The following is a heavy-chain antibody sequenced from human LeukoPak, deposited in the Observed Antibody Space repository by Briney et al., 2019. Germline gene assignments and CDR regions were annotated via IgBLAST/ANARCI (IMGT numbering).Heavy chain of an antibody. J-gene: IGHJ4*02. CDR2: ISYDGSNK. D-gene: IGHD6-13*01. V-gene: IGHV3-30*04. CDR1: GFTFSSYA. Sequence: GRSLRLSCAASGFTFSSYAMHWVRQAPGKGLEWVAVISYDGSNKYYADSVKGRFTISRDNSKNTLYLQMNSLRAEDTAVYYCARDGTSSSSWPKYYFDYWGQGTLVTVSS. CDR3: ARDGTSSSSWPKYYFDY.